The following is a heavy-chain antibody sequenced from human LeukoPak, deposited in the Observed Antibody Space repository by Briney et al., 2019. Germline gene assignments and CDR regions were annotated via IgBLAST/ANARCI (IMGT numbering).Heavy chain of an antibody. CDR1: GGTFSSYI. V-gene: IGHV1-69*02. Sequence: SVKVSCKASGGTFSSYIISWVRQAPGQGLEWMGRIIPILGIANYAQKFQGRVTITADKSTSTAYMELSRLSSEDTAVYYCAHVVGATDGAFVYWGQETLVSVST. J-gene: IGHJ4*02. CDR3: AHVVGATDGAFVY. D-gene: IGHD1-26*01. CDR2: IIPILGIA.